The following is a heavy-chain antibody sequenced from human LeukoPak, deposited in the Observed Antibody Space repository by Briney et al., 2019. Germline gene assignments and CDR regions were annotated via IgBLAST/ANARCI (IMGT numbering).Heavy chain of an antibody. J-gene: IGHJ4*02. CDR3: ARGGYQLLEFDY. CDR2: IIPIFGTA. Sequence: SVKVSCKASGGTFSSYAISWVRQAPGQGLEWMGGIIPIFGTANYAQKFQGRVTITADESTSTAYMELSSLRSEDTAMYYCARGGYQLLEFDYWGQGTLVTVSS. CDR1: GGTFSSYA. V-gene: IGHV1-69*13. D-gene: IGHD2-2*01.